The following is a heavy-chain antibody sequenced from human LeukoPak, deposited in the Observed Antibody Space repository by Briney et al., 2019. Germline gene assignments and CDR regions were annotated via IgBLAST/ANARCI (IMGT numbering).Heavy chain of an antibody. Sequence: GGSLRLSCAASGFTFDDYGMSWVRQAPGKGLEWVSGINWNGGSTGYADSVKGRFTISRDNAKNSLYLQMNSLRAEDMALYYCAKDAIGYSSSWYGTAWYFDLWGRGTLVTVSS. CDR1: GFTFDDYG. D-gene: IGHD6-13*01. CDR2: INWNGGST. J-gene: IGHJ2*01. CDR3: AKDAIGYSSSWYGTAWYFDL. V-gene: IGHV3-20*04.